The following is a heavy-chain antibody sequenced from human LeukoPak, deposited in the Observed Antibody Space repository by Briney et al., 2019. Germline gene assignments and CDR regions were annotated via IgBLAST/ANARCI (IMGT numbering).Heavy chain of an antibody. CDR3: AKIHTNHWNDAFDI. Sequence: GGSLRLSCAASGLSFNIYWMSWVRQAPGKGLEWVASIKPDGSEKYYVDSVKGRFTISRDNAKNSVYLQMNSLRAGDTAVYYCAKIHTNHWNDAFDIWGQGTMVTVSS. V-gene: IGHV3-7*02. CDR1: GLSFNIYW. J-gene: IGHJ3*02. D-gene: IGHD1-1*01. CDR2: IKPDGSEK.